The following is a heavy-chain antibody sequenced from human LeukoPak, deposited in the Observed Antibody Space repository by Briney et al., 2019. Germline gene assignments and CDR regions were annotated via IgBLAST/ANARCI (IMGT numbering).Heavy chain of an antibody. CDR3: ATPNGGGSDIYYYGMDV. CDR1: GGSVSSGSYY. CDR2: IYYSGST. V-gene: IGHV4-61*01. Sequence: SETLSLTCTVSGGSVSSGSYYWSWIRQPPGKGLEWIGYIYYSGSTNYNPSLKSRVTISVDTSKNQFSLKLSSVTAADTAVYYCATPNGGGSDIYYYGMDVWGQGTMVTVSS. J-gene: IGHJ6*02. D-gene: IGHD2-15*01.